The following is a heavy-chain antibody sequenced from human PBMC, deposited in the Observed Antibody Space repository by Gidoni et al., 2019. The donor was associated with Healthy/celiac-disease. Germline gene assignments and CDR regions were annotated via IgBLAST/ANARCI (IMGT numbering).Heavy chain of an antibody. Sequence: QVQLVESGGGVVQPGRSLRLSCAASGFTFSSFPMHWVRQAPGKGLEWVAIISFDGSDKYYADSVKGRFTISRDNSKNTLYLQLNSLRTEDTAVYYCVRAQTTALDYWGQGTRVTVSS. D-gene: IGHD4-17*01. J-gene: IGHJ4*02. CDR2: ISFDGSDK. CDR3: VRAQTTALDY. CDR1: GFTFSSFP. V-gene: IGHV3-30*04.